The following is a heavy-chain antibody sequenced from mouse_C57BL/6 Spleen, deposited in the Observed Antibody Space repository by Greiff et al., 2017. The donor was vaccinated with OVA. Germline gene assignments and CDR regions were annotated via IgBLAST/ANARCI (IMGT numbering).Heavy chain of an antibody. Sequence: VKLMESGAELVKPGASVKISCKASGYAFSSYWMNWVKQRPGKGLEWIGQIYPGDGDTNYNGKFKGKATLTADKSSSTAYMQLSSLTSEDSAVYFCARGDYGSSFPFAYWGQGTLVTVSA. D-gene: IGHD1-1*01. J-gene: IGHJ3*01. CDR2: IYPGDGDT. CDR3: ARGDYGSSFPFAY. CDR1: GYAFSSYW. V-gene: IGHV1-80*01.